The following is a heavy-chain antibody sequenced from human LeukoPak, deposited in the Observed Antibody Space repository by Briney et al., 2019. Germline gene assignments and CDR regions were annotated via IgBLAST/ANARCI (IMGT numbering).Heavy chain of an antibody. Sequence: SQTLSLTCTVSGGSISSGGYYWSWIRQPPGKGLEWIGYIYHSGSTYYNPSLKSRVTISVDTPKNQFSLKLSSVTAADTAVYYCARELWHAFDIWGQGTMVTVSS. CDR1: GGSISSGGYY. V-gene: IGHV4-30-2*01. CDR3: ARELWHAFDI. CDR2: IYHSGST. D-gene: IGHD2-21*01. J-gene: IGHJ3*02.